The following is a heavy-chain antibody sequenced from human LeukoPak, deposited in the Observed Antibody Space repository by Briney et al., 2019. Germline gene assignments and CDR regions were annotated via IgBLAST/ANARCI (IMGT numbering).Heavy chain of an antibody. CDR1: GFTVITNN. J-gene: IGHJ4*02. V-gene: IGHV3-53*01. CDR2: LYSDGNT. Sequence: GGFVRLSCAASGFTVITNNMTWVRQAPGKGLEWVSVLYSDGNTKYADSVQGRFAISRDNSKNTLYLEMNSLSPDDTAVYYCARGVEPLAANTLAYWGQGTLVTVTS. CDR3: ARGVEPLAANTLAY. D-gene: IGHD1-14*01.